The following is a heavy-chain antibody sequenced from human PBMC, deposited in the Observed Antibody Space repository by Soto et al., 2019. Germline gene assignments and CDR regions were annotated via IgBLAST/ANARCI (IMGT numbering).Heavy chain of an antibody. Sequence: PGGSLRLSCAASGFTFSSYAMSWVRQAPGKGLEWVSAISGSGGSTYYADSVKGRFTISRDNSKNTLYLQMNSLRAEDTAVYYCAKDMAMIVVAATFDYWGQGTLVTVSS. CDR2: ISGSGGST. CDR3: AKDMAMIVVAATFDY. V-gene: IGHV3-23*01. D-gene: IGHD3-22*01. CDR1: GFTFSSYA. J-gene: IGHJ4*02.